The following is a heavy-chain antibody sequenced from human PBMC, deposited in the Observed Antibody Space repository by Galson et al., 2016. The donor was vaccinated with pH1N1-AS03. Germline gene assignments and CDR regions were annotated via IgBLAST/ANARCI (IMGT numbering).Heavy chain of an antibody. D-gene: IGHD3-3*01. J-gene: IGHJ5*02. CDR3: ARGSGSPHWFDP. CDR2: VGGVDGSL. CDR1: GYTFSIYA. Sequence: SLRLSCAASGYTFSIYAMHWVRQAPGKGLEWVSGVGGVDGSLWYAESVKGRFTVSRDNSKGTLDLQMNSLRADDTAVYYCARGSGSPHWFDPWGQGTLATVSS. V-gene: IGHV3-23*01.